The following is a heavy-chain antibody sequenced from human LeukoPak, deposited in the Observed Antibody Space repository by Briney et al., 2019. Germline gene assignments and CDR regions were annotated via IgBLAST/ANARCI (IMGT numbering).Heavy chain of an antibody. CDR3: TTPLAMRIDY. J-gene: IGHJ4*02. V-gene: IGHV3-15*01. CDR2: IKSKSDGGTT. Sequence: GGSLRLSCAASGFTFSNAWMSWVRQAPGKGLEWVGRIKSKSDGGTTDYAAPVKGRFTLSRDDSKNTLYLQMDSLKTEDTAVYYCTTPLAMRIDYWGQGTLVTVSS. CDR1: GFTFSNAW.